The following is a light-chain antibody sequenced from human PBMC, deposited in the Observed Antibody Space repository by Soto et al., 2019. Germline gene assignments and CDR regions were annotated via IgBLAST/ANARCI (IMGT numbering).Light chain of an antibody. CDR3: QQLKSYVT. CDR1: QSISSW. CDR2: DAS. V-gene: IGKV1-5*01. Sequence: GERVTITCRASQSISSWLAWYQQKPGKAPKFLIYDASSLESGVPSRFSGSGSGTEFTLTISSLQPDDFTTYYCQQLKSYVTFGQGTRLEIK. J-gene: IGKJ5*01.